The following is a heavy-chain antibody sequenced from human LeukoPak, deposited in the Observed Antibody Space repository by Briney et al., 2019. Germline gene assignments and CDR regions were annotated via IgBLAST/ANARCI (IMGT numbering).Heavy chain of an antibody. V-gene: IGHV4-4*07. CDR3: ARARSIFEVARGAFDI. D-gene: IGHD3-3*01. Sequence: SETLSLTCTVSGGSISSYYWSWIRQPAGKGLEWIGRIYTSGSTNYNPSLKSRVTMSVDTSKNQFSLKLSSVTAADTAMYYCARARSIFEVARGAFDIWGQGTMVTVSS. J-gene: IGHJ3*02. CDR1: GGSISSYY. CDR2: IYTSGST.